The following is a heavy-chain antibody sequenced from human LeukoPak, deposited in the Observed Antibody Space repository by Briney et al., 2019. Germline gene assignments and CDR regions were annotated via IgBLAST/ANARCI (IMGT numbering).Heavy chain of an antibody. CDR3: ARMYTCSWYTYFQH. Sequence: GGSLRLSCAASGFTVSSNYMSWVRQAPGEGLEWVANIQQHGSEEYYVDSVKGRFTISRDNAKNSLYLQMNSLRAEDTAVYYCARMYTCSWYTYFQHWGQGTLVTVSS. J-gene: IGHJ1*01. V-gene: IGHV3-7*03. CDR2: IQQHGSEE. CDR1: GFTVSSNY. D-gene: IGHD6-13*01.